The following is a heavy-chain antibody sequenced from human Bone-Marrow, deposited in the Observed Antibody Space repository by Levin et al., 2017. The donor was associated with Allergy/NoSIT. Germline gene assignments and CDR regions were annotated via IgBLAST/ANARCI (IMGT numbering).Heavy chain of an antibody. J-gene: IGHJ4*02. Sequence: GESLKISCAASLFPFSSYSIHFFLPSPSKGLVWVSRINSDGNSTFYADSVKGRFTISRDNAKNTLYLQMNSLRAEDTAIYYCRVASSSFDYWGQGSLVTVSS. CDR1: LFPFSSYS. CDR3: RVASSSFDY. V-gene: IGHV3-74*01. D-gene: IGHD2-15*01. CDR2: INSDGNST.